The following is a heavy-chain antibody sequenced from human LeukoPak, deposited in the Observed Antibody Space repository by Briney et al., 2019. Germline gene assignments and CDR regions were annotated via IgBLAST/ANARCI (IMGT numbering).Heavy chain of an antibody. Sequence: SETLSLTCTVSGGSISSSSYYWSWIRQPPGKGLEWIGYIYYSGSTNYNPSLKSRVTISVDTSKNQFSLKLSSVTAADTAVYYGAKVGPNYGDSLEAFDIWAKGQWSPSLQ. J-gene: IGHJ3*02. V-gene: IGHV4-61*01. CDR1: GGSISSSSYY. CDR2: IYYSGST. CDR3: AKVGPNYGDSLEAFDI. D-gene: IGHD4-17*01.